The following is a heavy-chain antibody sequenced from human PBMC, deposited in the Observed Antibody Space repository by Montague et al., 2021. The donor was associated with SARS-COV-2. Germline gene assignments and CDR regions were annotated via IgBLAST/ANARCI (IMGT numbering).Heavy chain of an antibody. CDR1: GGSFSGYY. CDR3: ARARQDVVVPALGIGAYYYYYYMDV. Sequence: SETLSLTCAVYGGSFSGYYRSWIRQPPGKGLEWIGEINHSGSNNYNPSLKSRVTISVDTSKNQFSLKLSSVTAADTAVYYCARARQDVVVPALGIGAYYYYYYMDVWGKGTTVTVSS. D-gene: IGHD2-2*01. CDR2: INHSGSN. V-gene: IGHV4-34*01. J-gene: IGHJ6*03.